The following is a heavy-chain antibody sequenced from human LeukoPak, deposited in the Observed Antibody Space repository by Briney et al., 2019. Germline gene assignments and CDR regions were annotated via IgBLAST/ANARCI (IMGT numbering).Heavy chain of an antibody. J-gene: IGHJ4*02. CDR1: GYTFTGYH. CDR3: ARTDDYSNYPFDY. V-gene: IGHV1-2*02. Sequence: ASVKVSCKASGYTFTGYHIHWVRQAPGQGLEWMGWINPNSGGTNCAQKFQGRVTMTRDTSISTAYMELSRLRSDDTAVYYCARTDDYSNYPFDYWGQGTLVTVSS. CDR2: INPNSGGT. D-gene: IGHD4-11*01.